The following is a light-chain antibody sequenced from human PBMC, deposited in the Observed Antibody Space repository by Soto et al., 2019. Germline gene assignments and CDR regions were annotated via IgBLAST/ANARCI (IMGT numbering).Light chain of an antibody. J-gene: IGKJ4*01. Sequence: EIVLTQSPGTLSLSPVERATLSSMASQSVSSSYLAWYQQKPGQAPRLLIYGASSRATGIPDRFSGSGSGTDFTLTISRLEPEDFAVYYCQQYGSSPLTFGGGTKVDIK. CDR1: QSVSSSY. V-gene: IGKV3-20*01. CDR3: QQYGSSPLT. CDR2: GAS.